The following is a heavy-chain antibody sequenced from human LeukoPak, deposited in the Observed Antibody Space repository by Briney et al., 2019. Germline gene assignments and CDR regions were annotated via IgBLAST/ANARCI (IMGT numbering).Heavy chain of an antibody. V-gene: IGHV3-74*01. J-gene: IGHJ4*02. Sequence: PGGSLRLSCAASGFTFSSYWMYWVRQAPGKGLVWVSRISGYERSTTYADSVKGRFTIYRDNAKNTVYLQMNSLRVEDTALYYCASGPWELDFWGQGALVTVSS. D-gene: IGHD1-1*01. CDR1: GFTFSSYW. CDR3: ASGPWELDF. CDR2: ISGYERST.